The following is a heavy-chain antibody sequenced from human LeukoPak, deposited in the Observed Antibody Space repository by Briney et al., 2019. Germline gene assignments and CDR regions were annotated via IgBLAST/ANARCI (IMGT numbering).Heavy chain of an antibody. CDR1: GGSISSGDYY. Sequence: SQTLSLTCTVSGGSISSGDYYWSWIRQPPGKCLEWIGYIYYSGSTYYNPSLKSRVTISVDTSKNQFSLKLSSVTAADTAVYYCARGGQWLIPTDYWGQGTLVTVSS. CDR2: IYYSGST. D-gene: IGHD6-19*01. V-gene: IGHV4-30-4*08. CDR3: ARGGQWLIPTDY. J-gene: IGHJ4*02.